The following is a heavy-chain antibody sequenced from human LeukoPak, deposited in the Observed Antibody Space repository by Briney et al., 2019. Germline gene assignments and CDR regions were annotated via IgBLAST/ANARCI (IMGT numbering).Heavy chain of an antibody. CDR1: GGTFSSYA. Sequence: GASVKVSCKASGGTFSSYAISWVRQAPGQGLEWMGGIIPIFGTANYAQKFQGRVTITADESTSTAYMELSSLRSEDTAVYYCARDSPYDRSGYERHYYYMDVWGKGTTVTVSS. V-gene: IGHV1-69*13. CDR3: ARDSPYDRSGYERHYYYMDV. CDR2: IIPIFGTA. J-gene: IGHJ6*03. D-gene: IGHD3-22*01.